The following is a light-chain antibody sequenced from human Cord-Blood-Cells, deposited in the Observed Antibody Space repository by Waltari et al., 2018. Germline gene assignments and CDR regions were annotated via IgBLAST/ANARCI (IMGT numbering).Light chain of an antibody. J-gene: IGKJ3*01. CDR3: QQSYSTLT. V-gene: IGKV1-39*01. CDR1: QSISSY. CDR2: AAS. Sequence: DIQMTQSPSSLSASVGDRVTITCRASQSISSYLNWYQQKPGKAPKLLIYAASSLQSGVPSRFSGSGSGTDFTLTSSSLQPEDFATDYCQQSYSTLTFGPGTKVDIK.